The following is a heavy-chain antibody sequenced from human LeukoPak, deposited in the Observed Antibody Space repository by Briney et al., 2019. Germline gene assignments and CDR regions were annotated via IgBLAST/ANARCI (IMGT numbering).Heavy chain of an antibody. J-gene: IGHJ5*02. V-gene: IGHV4-34*01. D-gene: IGHD3-22*01. CDR3: ARARGPYYDSSGYQLDDWFDP. CDR1: GGSFSGYY. Sequence: PSETLSLTCAVYGGSFSGYYWSWIRQPPGKGLEWIGEINHSGSTNYNPSLKSRVTISVDTSKNQFSLKPSSVTAADTAVYYCARARGPYYDSSGYQLDDWFDPWGQGTLVTVSS. CDR2: INHSGST.